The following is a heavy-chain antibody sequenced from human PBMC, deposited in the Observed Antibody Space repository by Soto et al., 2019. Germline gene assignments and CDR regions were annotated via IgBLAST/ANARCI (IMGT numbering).Heavy chain of an antibody. J-gene: IGHJ5*02. CDR2: IIPIFGTA. Sequence: VQLVESGGGLVKPGGSLRLSCAASGFTFSSYAISWVRQAPGQGLEWMGGIIPIFGTANYAQKFQGRVTITADESTSTAYMELSSLRSEDTAVYYCASVAVAGNHNWFDPWGQGTLVTVSS. CDR1: GFTFSSYA. CDR3: ASVAVAGNHNWFDP. V-gene: IGHV1-69*01. D-gene: IGHD6-19*01.